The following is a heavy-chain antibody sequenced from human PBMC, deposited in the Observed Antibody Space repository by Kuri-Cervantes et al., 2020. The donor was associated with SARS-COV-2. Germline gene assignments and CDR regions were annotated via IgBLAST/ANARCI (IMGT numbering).Heavy chain of an antibody. V-gene: IGHV3-30*02. Sequence: SLKISCAASGFTFSSYGMHWVRQAPGKGLEWVAFIRYDGSNKYYADSVKGRFTISRDNSKNTLYLQMNSLRAEDTAVYYCAKDAGIAAAGTRYYYYYYMDVWGKGTTVTVSS. D-gene: IGHD6-13*01. CDR2: IRYDGSNK. J-gene: IGHJ6*03. CDR1: GFTFSSYG. CDR3: AKDAGIAAAGTRYYYYYYMDV.